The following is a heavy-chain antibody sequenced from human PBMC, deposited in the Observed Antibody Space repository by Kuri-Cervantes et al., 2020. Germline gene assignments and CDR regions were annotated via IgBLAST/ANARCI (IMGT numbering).Heavy chain of an antibody. CDR1: GFTSSSYD. D-gene: IGHD1-7*01. V-gene: IGHV3-33*08. J-gene: IGHJ4*02. Sequence: GESLKISCAASGFTSSSYDMHWVRQATGKGLEWVAVIWYDGSNKYYADSVKGRFTISRDNSKNTLYLQMNSLRAEDTAVYYCAREWVLELRSGFDYWGQGTLVTVSS. CDR3: AREWVLELRSGFDY. CDR2: IWYDGSNK.